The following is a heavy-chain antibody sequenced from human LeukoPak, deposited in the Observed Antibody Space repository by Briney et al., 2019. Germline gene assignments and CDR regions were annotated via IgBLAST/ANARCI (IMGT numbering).Heavy chain of an antibody. V-gene: IGHV3-74*01. CDR1: GFTFSNYW. Sequence: GGSLRLSCAASGFTFSNYWMHWVRQGPGKGLVWVSRVNGDGSTTRYADSVKGRFTISRDNANNILYLQMDSLRAEDTAVYYCARDRRHYYYMDVWGKGTTVTVSS. CDR3: ARDRRHYYYMDV. CDR2: VNGDGSTT. J-gene: IGHJ6*03.